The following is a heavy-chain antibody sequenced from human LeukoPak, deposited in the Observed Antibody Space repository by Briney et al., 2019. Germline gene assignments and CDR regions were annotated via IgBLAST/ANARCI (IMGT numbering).Heavy chain of an antibody. CDR2: IYYSGST. CDR3: AMLVGYSSDY. D-gene: IGHD6-13*01. CDR1: CGSLSSYY. V-gene: IGHV4-59*07. J-gene: IGHJ4*02. Sequence: SDTLSLICTVSCGSLSSYYWSWIRQPPGKGLEWIGYIYYSGSTNYNPPLKSRVTISVDTSKNQFSLKLSSVTAADAAVYYCAMLVGYSSDYWGQGSLVTVSS.